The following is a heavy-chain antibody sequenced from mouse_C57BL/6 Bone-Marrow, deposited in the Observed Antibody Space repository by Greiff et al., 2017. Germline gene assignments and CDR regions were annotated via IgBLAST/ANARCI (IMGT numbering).Heavy chain of an antibody. CDR2: INPNYGTT. D-gene: IGHD2-4*01. CDR3: ARQGIYYDYDYAMDY. J-gene: IGHJ4*01. CDR1: GYSFTDYN. V-gene: IGHV1-39*01. Sequence: VQLKESGPELVKPGASVKISCKASGYSFTDYNMNWVKQSNGKSLEWIGVINPNYGTTSYNQKFKGKSTLTVDQSSSTAYMQLNSLTSEDSAVYYCARQGIYYDYDYAMDYWGQGTSVTVSS.